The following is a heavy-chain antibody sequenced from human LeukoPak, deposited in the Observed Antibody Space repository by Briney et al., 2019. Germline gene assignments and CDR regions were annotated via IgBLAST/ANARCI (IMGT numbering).Heavy chain of an antibody. CDR1: GGSISSGSYY. CDR2: IYTSGST. V-gene: IGHV4-61*02. J-gene: IGHJ3*02. Sequence: PSQTLSLTCTVSGGSISSGSYYWSWIRQPAGKGLEWIGRIYTSGSTNYNPSLKSRVTMSVDTSKNQFSLKLSSVTAADTAVYYCAREGPGYYNDAFDIWGQGTMVTVSS. CDR3: AREGPGYYNDAFDI. D-gene: IGHD2-15*01.